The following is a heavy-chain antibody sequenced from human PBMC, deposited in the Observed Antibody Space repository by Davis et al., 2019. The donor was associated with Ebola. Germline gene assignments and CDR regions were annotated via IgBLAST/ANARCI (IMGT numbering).Heavy chain of an antibody. CDR3: ALQDRGYTTTWSRDC. CDR2: INPHSYDK. V-gene: IGHV1-18*01. J-gene: IGHJ4*02. D-gene: IGHD5-12*01. Sequence: ASVKVSCKASGYNFPNHAINWVRQAPGQGLEWMGSINPHSYDKRYAQKFQGRVTLTTDTSTSTAYVDLGGLRSDDTAVYYCALQDRGYTTTWSRDCWGQGTLVTVSS. CDR1: GYNFPNHA.